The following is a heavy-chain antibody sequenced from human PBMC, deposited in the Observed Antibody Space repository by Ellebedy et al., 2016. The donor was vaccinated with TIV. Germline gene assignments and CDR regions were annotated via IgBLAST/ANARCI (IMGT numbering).Heavy chain of an antibody. CDR3: AKSTGAGGTTLSPGDY. D-gene: IGHD1-7*01. J-gene: IGHJ4*02. Sequence: GESLKISXAASGFTFSSYWMSWVRQAPGKGPEWVANIKLDGSEKYYVDSVRGRFTISRDNVKNSLDLEMNTLRAEDTAIYYCAKSTGAGGTTLSPGDYWGQGTLVTVSS. CDR2: IKLDGSEK. V-gene: IGHV3-7*05. CDR1: GFTFSSYW.